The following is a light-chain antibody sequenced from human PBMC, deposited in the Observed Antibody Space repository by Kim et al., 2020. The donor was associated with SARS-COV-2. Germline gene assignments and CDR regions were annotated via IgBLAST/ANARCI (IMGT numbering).Light chain of an antibody. V-gene: IGLV3-1*01. J-gene: IGLJ3*02. CDR2: EDT. Sequence: GDKYVCWYQQRPGQSPVRVIYEDTRRPSGIPERFLGSNSGNTATLTISGTQAMDEADYYYQAWDSSTGVFGGGTQLTVL. CDR1: GDKY. CDR3: QAWDSSTGV.